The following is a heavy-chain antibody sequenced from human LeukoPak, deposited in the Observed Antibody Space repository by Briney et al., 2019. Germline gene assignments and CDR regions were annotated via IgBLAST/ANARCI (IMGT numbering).Heavy chain of an antibody. Sequence: ASVKVSCKASGYTFTGYYMHWVRQAHGQGLEWMGWINPNSGGTNYAQKFQGRVTMTRDTSIRTAYMELSRLRSDDTAVYYCARDFFMITFGGVINDAFDIWGQGTMVTVSS. J-gene: IGHJ3*02. CDR2: INPNSGGT. V-gene: IGHV1-2*02. D-gene: IGHD3-16*01. CDR3: ARDFFMITFGGVINDAFDI. CDR1: GYTFTGYY.